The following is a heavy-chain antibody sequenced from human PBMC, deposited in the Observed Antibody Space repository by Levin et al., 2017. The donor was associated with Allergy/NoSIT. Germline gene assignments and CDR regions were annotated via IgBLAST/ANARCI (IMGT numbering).Heavy chain of an antibody. CDR3: AKANYDWAAYYYGMDV. J-gene: IGHJ6*02. Sequence: QSGGSLRLSCAVSGFTLSSYAMSWVRQAPGKGLEWVSGISSGGAGIYYADSVKGRFTSSRDNSKNTLYLQMNSLRAEDTAVYYCAKANYDWAAYYYGMDVWGQGTTVTVSS. D-gene: IGHD3-22*01. V-gene: IGHV3-23*01. CDR2: ISSGGAGI. CDR1: GFTLSSYA.